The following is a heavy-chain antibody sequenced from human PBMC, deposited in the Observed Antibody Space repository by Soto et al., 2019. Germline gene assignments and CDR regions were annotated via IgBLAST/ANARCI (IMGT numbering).Heavy chain of an antibody. V-gene: IGHV1-8*01. D-gene: IGHD2-2*01. CDR3: ARGYCSSTSCYGEHDAFDI. Sequence: ASVKVSCKASGYTFTSYDINWVRQATGQGLEWMGWMNPNSGNTGYAQKFQGRVTMTRNTSISTAYMELSSLRSEDTAVYYCARGYCSSTSCYGEHDAFDIWGQGTVVTVSS. CDR1: GYTFTSYD. J-gene: IGHJ3*02. CDR2: MNPNSGNT.